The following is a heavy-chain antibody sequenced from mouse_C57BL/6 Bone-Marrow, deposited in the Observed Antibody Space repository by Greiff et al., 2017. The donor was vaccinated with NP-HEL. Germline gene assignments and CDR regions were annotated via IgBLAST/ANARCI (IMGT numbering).Heavy chain of an antibody. V-gene: IGHV1-64*01. CDR2: IHPSSGST. CDR1: GYTFTSYW. CDR3: ASCGFYYDGSGYYY. J-gene: IGHJ2*01. D-gene: IGHD1-1*01. Sequence: VQLQQPGAELVKPGASVKLSCKASGYTFTSYWMHWVKQRPGQGLEWIGMIHPSSGSTNYNEKFKSKATLTVDKSSSTAYMQLSSLTSEDSAVYCCASCGFYYDGSGYYYWGQGATLTVSS.